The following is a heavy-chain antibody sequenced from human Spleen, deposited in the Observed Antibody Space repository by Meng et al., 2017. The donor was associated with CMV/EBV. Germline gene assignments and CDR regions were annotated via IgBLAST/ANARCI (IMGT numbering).Heavy chain of an antibody. CDR3: ARATYDSSGYCLDY. V-gene: IGHV1-2*02. J-gene: IGHJ4*02. CDR1: GYTITRYY. D-gene: IGHD3-22*01. CDR2: INTNRGGK. Sequence: AVAGVQKAGASVNLRRKGYGYTITRYYRHWVRQASGPGLEWMEWINTNRGGKNYAPKFQGRVTMNRDTSISTAYMELSRLRSDDTAVHYCARATYDSSGYCLDYWGQGTLVTVSS.